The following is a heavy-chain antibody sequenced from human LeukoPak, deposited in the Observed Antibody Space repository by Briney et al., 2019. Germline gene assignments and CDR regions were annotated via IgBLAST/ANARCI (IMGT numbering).Heavy chain of an antibody. CDR3: TRVGGSSYYYYYMDV. CDR2: IRSKAYGGTT. V-gene: IGHV3-49*04. CDR1: GFTFGDYA. J-gene: IGHJ6*03. Sequence: PGRSLRLSCTASGFTFGDYAMSWVRQAPGKGLEWVGFIRSKAYGGTTEYAASVKGRFTISRDDSKSIAYLQMNSLKTEDTAVYYCTRVGGSSYYYYYMDVWGKGTTVTVSS.